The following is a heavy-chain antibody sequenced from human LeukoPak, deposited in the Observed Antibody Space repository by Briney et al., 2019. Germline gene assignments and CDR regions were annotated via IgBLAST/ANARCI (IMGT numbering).Heavy chain of an antibody. D-gene: IGHD3-10*01. CDR1: GYTFTGYY. Sequence: GASVKVSGKASGYTFTGYYMHWVRQAPGQGLEWMGWINPNSGGTNYAQKFQGRVTMTRDTSISTAYMELSRLRSDDTAVYYCARDLGFGELSYDYWGQGTLVTVSS. CDR3: ARDLGFGELSYDY. J-gene: IGHJ4*02. V-gene: IGHV1-2*02. CDR2: INPNSGGT.